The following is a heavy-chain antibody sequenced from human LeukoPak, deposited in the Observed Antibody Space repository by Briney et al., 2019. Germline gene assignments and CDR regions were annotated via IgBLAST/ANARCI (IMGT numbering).Heavy chain of an antibody. CDR2: IKQDGSEK. J-gene: IGHJ4*02. D-gene: IGHD5-18*01. Sequence: GGSLRLSCAASGFTFSSYWMSWVRQAPGKGLEWVANIKQDGSEKYYVDSVKGRFTISRDNAENSLYLQMNSLRAEDTAVYYCATYTAMVTYFDYWGQGTLVTVSS. V-gene: IGHV3-7*03. CDR1: GFTFSSYW. CDR3: ATYTAMVTYFDY.